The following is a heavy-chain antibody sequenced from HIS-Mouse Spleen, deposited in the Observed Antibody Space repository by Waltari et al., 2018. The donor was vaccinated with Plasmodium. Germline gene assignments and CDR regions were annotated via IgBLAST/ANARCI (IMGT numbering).Heavy chain of an antibody. D-gene: IGHD6-13*01. J-gene: IGHJ2*01. Sequence: SGFTFSSYWMSWVRQAPGKGLEWLANIKQDGSEKYDGESGKGRFTISRDNAKNSLYLQMIGLRAEDTAVYYCASSWYWYFDLWGRGTLVTVSS. CDR3: ASSWYWYFDL. V-gene: IGHV3-7*01. CDR1: GFTFSSYW. CDR2: IKQDGSEK.